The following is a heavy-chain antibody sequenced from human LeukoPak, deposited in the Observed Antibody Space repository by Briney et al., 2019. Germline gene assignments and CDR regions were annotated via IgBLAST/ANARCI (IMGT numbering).Heavy chain of an antibody. J-gene: IGHJ3*02. V-gene: IGHV4-39*01. D-gene: IGHD2-15*01. CDR1: GGSISSSSYY. Sequence: SETLSLTCTVSGGSISSSSYYWGWIRQPPGKGLEWIGSIYYSGSTYYNPSLKSRVTISVDTSKNQFSLNLSYLHAADTVVYYCAGPIKFDYSGGSCNGVPADAFDIWGQGTMVTVSS. CDR2: IYYSGST. CDR3: AGPIKFDYSGGSCNGVPADAFDI.